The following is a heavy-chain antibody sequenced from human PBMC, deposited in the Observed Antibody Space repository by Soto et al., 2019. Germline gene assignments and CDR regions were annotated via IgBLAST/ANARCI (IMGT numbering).Heavy chain of an antibody. V-gene: IGHV3-33*01. Sequence: GGSLILSCAAPGFIFISYGMHWVRQAPGKGLEWVAVIWYDGSNKYYADSVKGRFTISRDNSKNTLYLQMNSLRAEDTAVYYCARSIAVADPFDYWGQGTLVTVSS. J-gene: IGHJ4*02. CDR2: IWYDGSNK. CDR1: GFIFISYG. D-gene: IGHD6-19*01. CDR3: ARSIAVADPFDY.